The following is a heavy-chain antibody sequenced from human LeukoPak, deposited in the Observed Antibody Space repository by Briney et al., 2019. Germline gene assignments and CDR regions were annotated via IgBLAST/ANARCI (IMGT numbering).Heavy chain of an antibody. CDR3: ARVGRYDILTGFAFGNWFDP. CDR1: GGTFSSYA. V-gene: IGHV1-69*06. CDR2: IIPIFGTA. Sequence: SVKVSCKASGGTFSSYAISWVRQAPGQGLEWMGGIIPIFGTANYAQKFQGRVTITADKSTSTAYMELSSLRSEDTAVYYCARVGRYDILTGFAFGNWFDPWGQGTLVTVSS. J-gene: IGHJ5*02. D-gene: IGHD3-9*01.